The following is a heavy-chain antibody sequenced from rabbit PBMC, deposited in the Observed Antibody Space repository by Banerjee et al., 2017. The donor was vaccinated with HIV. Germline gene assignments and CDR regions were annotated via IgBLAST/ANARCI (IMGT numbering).Heavy chain of an antibody. CDR2: IYNGDGST. D-gene: IGHD3-3*01. Sequence: QEQLVESGGGLVQPEGSLTLTCKASGFDFSSNAMCWVRQAPGKGPEWIACIYNGDGSTYYASWVNGRFTISKTSSTTVTLQLNSLTAADTATYFCARGLVAGVLDLWGQGTLVTVS. CDR3: ARGLVAGVLDL. J-gene: IGHJ6*01. CDR1: GFDFSSNA. V-gene: IGHV1S47*01.